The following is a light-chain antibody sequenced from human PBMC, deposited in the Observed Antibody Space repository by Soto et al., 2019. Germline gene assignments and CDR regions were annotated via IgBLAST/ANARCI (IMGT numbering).Light chain of an antibody. CDR1: SSDVGSYNY. J-gene: IGLJ1*01. CDR3: SSYRSSSTYV. V-gene: IGLV2-14*01. CDR2: QVT. Sequence: QSALTQPASVSGSPGQSITISCTGTSSDVGSYNYVSWHQQHPGQAPKLMIYQVTNRASGVPDRFSASKSGNRASLTISGLQAGDEGDYSSSSYRSSSTYVFGTGTKLTVL.